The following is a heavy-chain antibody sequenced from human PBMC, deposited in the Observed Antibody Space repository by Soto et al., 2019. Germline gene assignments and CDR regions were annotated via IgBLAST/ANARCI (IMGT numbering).Heavy chain of an antibody. D-gene: IGHD6-6*01. V-gene: IGHV4-34*02. CDR1: GGSFSGYY. J-gene: IGHJ4*02. Sequence: QVQLQQWGAGLLKPSETLSLTCAVYGGSFSGYYWSWIRKPPGKGLEWIGEINHSGSTNYNPSLKSRLTIAVVTSKNHFSLKLSSVTAADTAVYYCARETTSSSTTDYWGQGTLVTVSS. CDR2: INHSGST. CDR3: ARETTSSSTTDY.